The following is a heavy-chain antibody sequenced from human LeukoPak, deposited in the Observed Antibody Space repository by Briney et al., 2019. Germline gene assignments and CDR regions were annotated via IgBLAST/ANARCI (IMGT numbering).Heavy chain of an antibody. V-gene: IGHV4-31*03. Sequence: SETLSLTCTVSGGSISSGGYYWSWIRQHPGKGLEWIGYIYYSGSTYYNPSLKSRVTISVDTSKNQFSLNLSSVTAADTAVYYCARAPVAGTGYFDYWGQGTLVTVSS. CDR1: GGSISSGGYY. D-gene: IGHD6-19*01. CDR2: IYYSGST. CDR3: ARAPVAGTGYFDY. J-gene: IGHJ4*02.